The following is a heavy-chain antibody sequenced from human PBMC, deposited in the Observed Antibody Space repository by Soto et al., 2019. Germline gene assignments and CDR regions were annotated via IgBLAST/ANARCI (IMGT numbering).Heavy chain of an antibody. CDR3: ARDPRAGVTIFGVVTYYYYGMDV. V-gene: IGHV3-33*01. CDR2: IWYDGSNK. Sequence: PGGSLRLSCAASGFTFSSYGMHWVRQAPGKGLEWVAVIWYDGSNKYYADSVKGRFTISRDNSKNTLYLQMNSLRAEDTAVYYCARDPRAGVTIFGVVTYYYYGMDVWGQGTTVTVSS. J-gene: IGHJ6*02. CDR1: GFTFSSYG. D-gene: IGHD3-3*01.